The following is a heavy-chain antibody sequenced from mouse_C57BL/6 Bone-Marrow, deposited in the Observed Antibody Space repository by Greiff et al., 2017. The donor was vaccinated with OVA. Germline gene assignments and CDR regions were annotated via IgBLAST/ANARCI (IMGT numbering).Heavy chain of an antibody. CDR3: TARGLYYHHDGEC. CDR2: IDPETGDT. CDR1: GFNIKDDY. V-gene: IGHV14-4*01. D-gene: IGHD2-4*01. J-gene: IGHJ2*01. Sequence: VQLQQSGAELVRPGASVKLSCTASGFNIKDDYMHWVKQRPEQGLEWIGWIDPETGDTEYASKFQGKATITADNSSSTAYLQLSSLTSEDTADDDCTARGLYYHHDGECWGKGTTLT.